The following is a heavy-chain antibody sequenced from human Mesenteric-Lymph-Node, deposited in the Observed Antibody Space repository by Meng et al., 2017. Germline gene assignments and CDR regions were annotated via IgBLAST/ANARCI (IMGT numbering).Heavy chain of an antibody. J-gene: IGHJ3*01. CDR3: VRGGMYSNV. D-gene: IGHD6-13*01. V-gene: IGHV3-7*04. Sequence: GESLKISCAASGFTFSNFAMSWVRQAPGKGLEWVANIKQDGSEKNYLDSVKGRFTISRDNAKNSLYLQMNSLRVDDTALYYCVRGGMYSNVWGQGTMVTVS. CDR2: IKQDGSEK. CDR1: GFTFSNFA.